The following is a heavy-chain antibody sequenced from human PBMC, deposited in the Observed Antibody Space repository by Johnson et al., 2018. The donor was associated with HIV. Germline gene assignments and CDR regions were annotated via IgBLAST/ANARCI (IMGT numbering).Heavy chain of an antibody. V-gene: IGHV3-33*06. CDR1: GFTFSTYA. CDR2: IWYDGSNE. CDR3: AKGQVARGPLDI. D-gene: IGHD2-15*01. J-gene: IGHJ3*02. Sequence: QVQLVESGGGVVQPGRFLRLSCAASGFTFSTYAMHWVRQAPGKGLEWVAVIWYDGSNEYYADSVKGRFTISRDNSKNTLYLQMSSLRADDTAVYYCAKGQVARGPLDIWGQGTMVTVSS.